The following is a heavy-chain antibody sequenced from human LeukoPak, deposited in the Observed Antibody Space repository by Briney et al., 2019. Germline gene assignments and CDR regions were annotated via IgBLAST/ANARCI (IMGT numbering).Heavy chain of an antibody. V-gene: IGHV3-23*01. CDR3: AKNVDYSSRGADY. CDR1: GFTFSRYA. D-gene: IGHD6-19*01. Sequence: GGSLRLSCAASGFTFSRYAMTWVRQAPGKGLEWVSAISGSGASTYYADSVKGRFTISRDNSKNTLYLQMNSLRAEDTAVYYCAKNVDYSSRGADYWGQGTLVTVSS. J-gene: IGHJ4*02. CDR2: ISGSGAST.